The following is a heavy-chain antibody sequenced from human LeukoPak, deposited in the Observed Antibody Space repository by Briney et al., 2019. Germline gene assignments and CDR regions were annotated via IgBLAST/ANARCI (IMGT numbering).Heavy chain of an antibody. D-gene: IGHD3-22*01. Sequence: PGGALRLSCAASGFTFDDYAMHWVRQAPGKGLEWVSLISGDGGSTYYADSVKGRFTISRDNSKNSLYLQMNSLRTEDTALYYCAKTYYYDSSGSIDYWGQGTLVTVSS. V-gene: IGHV3-43*02. J-gene: IGHJ4*02. CDR2: ISGDGGST. CDR1: GFTFDDYA. CDR3: AKTYYYDSSGSIDY.